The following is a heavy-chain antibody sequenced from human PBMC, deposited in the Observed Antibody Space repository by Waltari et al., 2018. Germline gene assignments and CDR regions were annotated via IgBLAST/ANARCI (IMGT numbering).Heavy chain of an antibody. D-gene: IGHD5-12*01. V-gene: IGHV4-39*07. CDR3: ARRGVDGYNPWYFDY. CDR2: IYYSGST. Sequence: QLQLQESGPGLVKPSETLSLTCTVSGGSISSSSYYWGWIRPPPGKGLEGIGSIYYSGSTYYNPALRRRVTRSVDTAKNQFSLKRSCGTGADTAVYYWARRGVDGYNPWYFDYWGQGTLVTVSS. CDR1: GGSISSSSYY. J-gene: IGHJ4*02.